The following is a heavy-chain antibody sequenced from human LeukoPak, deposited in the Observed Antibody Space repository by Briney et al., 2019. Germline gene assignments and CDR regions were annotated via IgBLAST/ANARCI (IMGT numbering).Heavy chain of an antibody. D-gene: IGHD6-19*01. V-gene: IGHV3-21*01. J-gene: IGHJ4*02. CDR1: GFPFSSSS. CDR2: ISTSNSYI. Sequence: GGSLRLSCAGSGFPFSSSSMNWVRQAPGKGLEWVSSISTSNSYIYYADSVKGRFTISRDNARNSLFLQMNSLRAEDTAVYYCARQQWLDGAYYFDYWGQGTLVTVSS. CDR3: ARQQWLDGAYYFDY.